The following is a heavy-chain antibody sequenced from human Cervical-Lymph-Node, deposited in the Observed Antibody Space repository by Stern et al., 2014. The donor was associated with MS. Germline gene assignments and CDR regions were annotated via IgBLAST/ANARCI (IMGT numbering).Heavy chain of an antibody. V-gene: IGHV3-30*04. CDR2: LSYDGSNK. Sequence: QVQLVQSGGGFVEPGMSQRLSCAASGITLSSHSMHWVRQAPGKGLEWLAVLSYDGSNKYHADSVKGRFTISRDDSKNTLYLQMNSLRPEDTAVYYCAKDLKGYYYGMDVWGQGTTVTVSS. CDR1: GITLSSHS. CDR3: AKDLKGYYYGMDV. J-gene: IGHJ6*02. D-gene: IGHD3-22*01.